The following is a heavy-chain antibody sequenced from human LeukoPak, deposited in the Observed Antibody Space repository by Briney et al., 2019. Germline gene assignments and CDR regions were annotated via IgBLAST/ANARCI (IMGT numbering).Heavy chain of an antibody. CDR1: GFTFSSYG. D-gene: IGHD3-16*01. Sequence: GGSLRLSCAGSGFTFSSYGMHWVRQAPGKGLEWVAFMRFDGSNTYYADSVKGRFTISRDNAKNSLYLQMNSLRAEDTAVYYCARGAMTTFGGVKPWGQGTLVTVSS. V-gene: IGHV3-30*02. CDR3: ARGAMTTFGGVKP. CDR2: MRFDGSNT. J-gene: IGHJ4*02.